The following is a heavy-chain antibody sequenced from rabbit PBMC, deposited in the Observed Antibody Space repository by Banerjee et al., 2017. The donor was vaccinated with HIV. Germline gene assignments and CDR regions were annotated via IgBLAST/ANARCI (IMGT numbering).Heavy chain of an antibody. CDR3: ARGMSAGGSGLDL. J-gene: IGHJ3*01. Sequence: QEQLEESGGGLVKPGGTLTLTCTASGIDFSSSYWISWVRQTPGKGLEWIGCIYAGDGTTYYANWVNGRFTISKTSSTTVTLQMTSLTAADTATYFCARGMSAGGSGLDLWGQGTLVTVS. D-gene: IGHD8-1*01. CDR2: IYAGDGTT. CDR1: GIDFSSSYW. V-gene: IGHV1S45*01.